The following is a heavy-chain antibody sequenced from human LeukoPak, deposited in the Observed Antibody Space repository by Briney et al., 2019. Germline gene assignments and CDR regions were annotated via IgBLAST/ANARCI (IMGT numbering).Heavy chain of an antibody. CDR3: VRTQQVYSYGGSGFGC. V-gene: IGHV3-9*01. CDR1: GFTFDDYA. Sequence: GRSLRLSCAASGFTFDDYAMHWVRQVPGKGLEWVSGISWDSGTIGYADSVKSRFTISRDNAKNSLYLQMNSVRAEDTALYHCVRTQQVYSYGGSGFGCWGLGTQVTVSS. D-gene: IGHD5-18*01. J-gene: IGHJ4*02. CDR2: ISWDSGTI.